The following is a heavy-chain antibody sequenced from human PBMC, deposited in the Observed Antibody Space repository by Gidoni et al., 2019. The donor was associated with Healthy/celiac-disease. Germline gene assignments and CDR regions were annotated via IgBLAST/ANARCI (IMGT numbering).Heavy chain of an antibody. CDR2: INHSGST. D-gene: IGHD6-19*01. V-gene: IGHV4-34*01. Sequence: QVQLQQWGAGLLKPSETLSLTCAVYGGSFSGYYWSWIRQPPGKGREWIGEINHSGSTNYNPSLKSRVTISVDTSKNQFSRKLSSVTAADTAVYYCARGGGSGWGNWFDPWGQGTLVTVSS. CDR3: ARGGGSGWGNWFDP. CDR1: GGSFSGYY. J-gene: IGHJ5*02.